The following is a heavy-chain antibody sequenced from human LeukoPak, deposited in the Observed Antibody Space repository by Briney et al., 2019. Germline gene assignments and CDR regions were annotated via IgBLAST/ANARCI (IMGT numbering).Heavy chain of an antibody. J-gene: IGHJ4*02. CDR1: GVTLSSDA. CDR2: IGAGGTFT. V-gene: IGHV3-23*01. D-gene: IGHD3-16*01. Sequence: GGAPRLSRTAPGVTLSSDAKKWGRQAPGKGLEWVSGIGAGGTFTYYADSVKGRFTIFRDNSKNTVYLQMNTLRVEDTAVYYCSGGPAGRRYWGQGNLVTVSS. CDR3: SGGPAGRRY.